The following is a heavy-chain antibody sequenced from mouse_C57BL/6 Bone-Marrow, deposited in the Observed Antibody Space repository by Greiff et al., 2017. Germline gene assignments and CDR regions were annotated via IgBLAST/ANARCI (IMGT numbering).Heavy chain of an antibody. CDR1: GYTFTSYW. CDR2: IDPNSGGT. J-gene: IGHJ1*03. V-gene: IGHV1-72*01. CDR3: ARNDGGSFYWYFDV. Sequence: VQLQQSGAELVKPGASVKLSCKASGYTFTSYWMHWVQQRPGRGLEWIGRIDPNSGGTKYNEKFKSKATLTVDKSSSTAYMQLSSLPSEDSAVXYCARNDGGSFYWYFDVWGTGTTVTVSS. D-gene: IGHD1-1*02.